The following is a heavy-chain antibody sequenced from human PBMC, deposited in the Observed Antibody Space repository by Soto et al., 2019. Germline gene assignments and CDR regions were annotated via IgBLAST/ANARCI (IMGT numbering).Heavy chain of an antibody. CDR2: INPSGGST. Sequence: WASVKVSFKASGYTFTSYYMHWLRQAPGQGLEWMGIINPSGGSTSYAQKFQGRVTMTRDTSTSTVYMELSSLRSEDTAVYYCARSSSWYISRYYFDYWGQGTLVTVSS. V-gene: IGHV1-46*01. D-gene: IGHD6-13*01. CDR3: ARSSSWYISRYYFDY. CDR1: GYTFTSYY. J-gene: IGHJ4*02.